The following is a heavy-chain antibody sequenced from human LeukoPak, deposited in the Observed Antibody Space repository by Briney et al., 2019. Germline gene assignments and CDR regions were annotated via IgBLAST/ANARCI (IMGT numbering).Heavy chain of an antibody. CDR1: GYILSDYY. Sequence: ASVQVSCKASGYILSDYYVHWIRQAPGQGLERMGWIDPNSGGTHHAPNFQGRATMTRDSAISTVYLDLRRLTSDDTAIYYCARSRRPFYYYGMHVWGLGTSVTVSS. J-gene: IGHJ6*02. CDR3: ARSRRPFYYYGMHV. V-gene: IGHV1-2*02. CDR2: IDPNSGGT.